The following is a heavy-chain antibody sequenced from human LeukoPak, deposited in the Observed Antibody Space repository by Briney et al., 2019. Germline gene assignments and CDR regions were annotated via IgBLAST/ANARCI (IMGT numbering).Heavy chain of an antibody. D-gene: IGHD3-22*01. CDR2: IDWDDDK. J-gene: IGHJ4*02. Sequence: SGPALVKPTQTVTLTCTFSGFSLSTSGMCVSCMRQPPGKALEWRARIDWDDDKYYSTSLKTRLTISRDTSKNQVVLTMTNMDPVDTATYYCARMRRYYDSSGYPDYWGQGTLVTVSS. CDR3: ARMRRYYDSSGYPDY. CDR1: GFSLSTSGMC. V-gene: IGHV2-70*11.